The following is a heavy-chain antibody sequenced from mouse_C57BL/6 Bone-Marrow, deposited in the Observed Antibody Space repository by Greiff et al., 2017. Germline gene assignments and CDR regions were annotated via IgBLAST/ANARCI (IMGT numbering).Heavy chain of an antibody. J-gene: IGHJ4*01. CDR3: ARDYYDIPHYCAMDY. CDR1: GYTFTSYW. Sequence: QVQLQQPGAELVMPGASVKLSCKASGYTFTSYWMHWVKQRPGQGLEWIGEFDPADSYTNYNQKFKGKATLTVDKSSSTAYMQLSSLTSEDSAVXYCARDYYDIPHYCAMDYWGQGTSVTVSS. V-gene: IGHV1-69*01. CDR2: FDPADSYT. D-gene: IGHD2-4*01.